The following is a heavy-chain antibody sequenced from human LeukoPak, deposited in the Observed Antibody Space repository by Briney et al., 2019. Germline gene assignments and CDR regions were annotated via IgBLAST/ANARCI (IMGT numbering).Heavy chain of an antibody. D-gene: IGHD5-24*01. CDR3: ARDEWLSLLAIGAFDI. J-gene: IGHJ3*02. Sequence: PSETLSLTCTVSGGSISSSSYFWGWIRQTPGKGLEWVGTIYSSGNTYDNPSLKSRVTISVDTSKNQFSLKLSSVTAADTAVYYCARDEWLSLLAIGAFDIWGQGTMVTVSS. V-gene: IGHV4-39*07. CDR2: IYSSGNT. CDR1: GGSISSSSYF.